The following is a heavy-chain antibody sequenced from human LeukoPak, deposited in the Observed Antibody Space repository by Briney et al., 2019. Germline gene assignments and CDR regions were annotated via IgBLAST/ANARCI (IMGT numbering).Heavy chain of an antibody. J-gene: IGHJ4*02. CDR2: IYYSGST. CDR1: GGSVSSGSYY. D-gene: IGHD2-2*01. V-gene: IGHV4-61*01. CDR3: AGLDCSSTSCYAFDY. Sequence: SETLSLTCTVSGGSVSSGSYYWSWIRQPPGKGLEWIGYIYYSGSTNYNPSLKSRVTISVDTSKNRFSLKLSSVTAADTAVYYCAGLDCSSTSCYAFDYWGQGTLVTVSS.